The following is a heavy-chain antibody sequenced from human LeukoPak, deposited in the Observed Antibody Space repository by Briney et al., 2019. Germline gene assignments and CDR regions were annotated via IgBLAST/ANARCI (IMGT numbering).Heavy chain of an antibody. CDR2: IRYDGSNK. V-gene: IGHV3-30*02. CDR1: GFTFSSYG. CDR3: AKDSSSWTNYFDY. J-gene: IGHJ4*02. Sequence: PGGSLRLSCAASGFTFSSYGMHWVRQAPGKGLEWVAFIRYDGSNKYYADSVKGRFTISRDNSKNTLYLQMNSLRAEDTAVYYCAKDSSSWTNYFDYWGQGTLVTVSS. D-gene: IGHD6-13*01.